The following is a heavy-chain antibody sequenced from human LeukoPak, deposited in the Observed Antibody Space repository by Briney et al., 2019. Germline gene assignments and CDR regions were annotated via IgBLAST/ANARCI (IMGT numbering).Heavy chain of an antibody. CDR1: GYTFTSYD. V-gene: IGHV1-8*03. D-gene: IGHD3-10*01. Sequence: ASVKVSCKASGYTFTSYDINWVRQATGQGLEWMGWMNPNSANIGYAQKFQGRVTITRNTSISTAYMELSSLRSEDTAVYYCARGPITTWFGELLSPLDYWGQGTLVTVSS. CDR3: ARGPITTWFGELLSPLDY. CDR2: MNPNSANI. J-gene: IGHJ4*02.